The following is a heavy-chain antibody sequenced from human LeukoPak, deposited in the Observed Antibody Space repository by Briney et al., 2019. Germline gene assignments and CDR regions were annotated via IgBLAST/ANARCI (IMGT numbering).Heavy chain of an antibody. CDR3: TRDVGGYNYGYVWFDY. Sequence: PGGSLRLSCRTSGFAFGDYAMTWVRQAPGKGLEWVGFIGGKPHGGTTQYAASVKGRFTISRDDSKSIAYLQMNSLKTGDTAVYYCTRDVGGYNYGYVWFDYWGQGTPVTVSS. CDR1: GFAFGDYA. CDR2: IGGKPHGGTT. J-gene: IGHJ4*02. D-gene: IGHD5-18*01. V-gene: IGHV3-49*04.